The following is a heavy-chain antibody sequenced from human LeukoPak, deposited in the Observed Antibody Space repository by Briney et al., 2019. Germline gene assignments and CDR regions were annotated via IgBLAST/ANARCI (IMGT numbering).Heavy chain of an antibody. Sequence: GGSLRLSCTASGFTFSSSWMHWVRQVPGKGLIWVSRINSDGGNAKYADFVRGRFTISRDNSKNTLYLQMNSLRAEDTAVYYCAPNGLVMRAIRYWGQGTLVTVSS. D-gene: IGHD3-16*01. CDR1: GFTFSSSW. CDR3: APNGLVMRAIRY. V-gene: IGHV3-74*01. J-gene: IGHJ4*02. CDR2: INSDGGNA.